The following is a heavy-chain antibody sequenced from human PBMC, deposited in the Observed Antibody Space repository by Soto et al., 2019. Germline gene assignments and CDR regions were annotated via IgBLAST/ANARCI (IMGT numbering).Heavy chain of an antibody. CDR3: ARDKCGYSYGCWFDP. V-gene: IGHV1-18*01. CDR2: ISAYNGNT. CDR1: GYTFTSYA. Sequence: ASVKVSCKASGYTFTSYAMHWVRQAPGQGLEWMGWISAYNGNTNYAQKLQGRVTMTTDTSTSTAYMELRSLRSDDTAAYYCARDKCGYSYGCWFDPWGQGTLVTVSS. J-gene: IGHJ5*02. D-gene: IGHD5-18*01.